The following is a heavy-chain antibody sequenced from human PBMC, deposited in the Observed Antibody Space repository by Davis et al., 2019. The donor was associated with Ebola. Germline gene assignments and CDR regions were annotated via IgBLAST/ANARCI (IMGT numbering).Heavy chain of an antibody. J-gene: IGHJ6*02. Sequence: GESLKISCKGSGYSFTSYWIGWVRQMPGKGLEWMGIIYPGDSDTRYSPSFQSQVTISADKSISTAYLQWSSLKASDTAMYYCARSYYDSSGYCYGMDVWGQGTTVTVSS. CDR3: ARSYYDSSGYCYGMDV. V-gene: IGHV5-51*01. CDR1: GYSFTSYW. D-gene: IGHD3-22*01. CDR2: IYPGDSDT.